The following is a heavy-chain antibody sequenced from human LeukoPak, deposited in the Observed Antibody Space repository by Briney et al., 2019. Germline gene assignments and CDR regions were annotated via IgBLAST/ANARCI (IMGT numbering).Heavy chain of an antibody. CDR1: GYPFTDYW. Sequence: GESLKISCQASGYPFTDYWIGWVRQMPGKGMEWMGITSRGDSQIKYRPSFQGQVNISVDKSINTAYLHWSSLRASDTAMYYCARARVIGVIDFWGQGTLVTVSS. D-gene: IGHD3-10*01. CDR2: TSRGDSQI. J-gene: IGHJ4*02. CDR3: ARARVIGVIDF. V-gene: IGHV5-51*01.